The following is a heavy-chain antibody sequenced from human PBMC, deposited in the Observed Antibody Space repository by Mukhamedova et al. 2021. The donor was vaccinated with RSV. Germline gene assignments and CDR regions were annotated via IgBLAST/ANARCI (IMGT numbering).Heavy chain of an antibody. V-gene: IGHV1-3*01. CDR2: INAGNGNT. Sequence: GWINAGNGNTKYSQKFQGRVTITRDPSASTAYMELSSLRSEDTAGYYCARDSLRFGDQMPGYWGQGTLVTVSS. J-gene: IGHJ4*02. CDR3: ARDSLRFGDQMPGY. D-gene: IGHD3-10*01.